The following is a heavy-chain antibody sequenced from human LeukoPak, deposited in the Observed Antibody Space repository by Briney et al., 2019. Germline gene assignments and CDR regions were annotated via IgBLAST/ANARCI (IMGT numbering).Heavy chain of an antibody. D-gene: IGHD2-8*01. CDR1: GYSFTSYW. V-gene: IGHV5-51*01. CDR3: ARHTYCTNGVCLYYYMDV. CDR2: IYPGDSDT. J-gene: IGHJ6*03. Sequence: GESLKISCKGSGYSFTSYWIGWVRQMPGKGLEWMGIIYPGDSDTRYSPSFQGQVTISADKSISTAYLQWSSLKASDTAMYYCARHTYCTNGVCLYYYMDVWGKGTTVTVSS.